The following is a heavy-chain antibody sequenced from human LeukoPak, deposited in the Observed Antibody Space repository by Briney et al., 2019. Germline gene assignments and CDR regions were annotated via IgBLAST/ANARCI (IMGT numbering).Heavy chain of an antibody. CDR1: GGSIRNYF. CDR3: VRESKTYDGSGYYHDY. J-gene: IGHJ4*02. Sequence: SETLSLTRSVSGGSIRNYFWSWIRQPAGKGLEWIGRIYTSGSIDYKPSLRSRVTMSVDTSRNQFSLKLTSVTAADTAVYYSVRESKTYDGSGYYHDYWGQGTLVTVSS. D-gene: IGHD3-22*01. V-gene: IGHV4-4*07. CDR2: IYTSGSI.